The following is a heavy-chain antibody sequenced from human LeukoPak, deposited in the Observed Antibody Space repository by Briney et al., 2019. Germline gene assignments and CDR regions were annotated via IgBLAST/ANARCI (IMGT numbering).Heavy chain of an antibody. CDR3: ARGVRYYDFWSGYYEANWFDP. V-gene: IGHV4-34*01. Sequence: SETLSLTCAVYGGSFSGYYWSWIRQPQGKGLEWIGEINHSGSTNYNPSLKSRVTISVDTSKNQFSLKLSSVTAADTAAYYCARGVRYYDFWSGYYEANWFDPWGQGTLVTVSS. CDR1: GGSFSGYY. D-gene: IGHD3-3*01. J-gene: IGHJ5*02. CDR2: INHSGST.